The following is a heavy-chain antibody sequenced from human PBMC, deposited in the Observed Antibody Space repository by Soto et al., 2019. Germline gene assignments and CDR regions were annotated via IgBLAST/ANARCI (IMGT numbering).Heavy chain of an antibody. J-gene: IGHJ5*02. CDR2: IGTLHDT. Sequence: PGGSLRLSCAASGFTFSAYDMHWVRQPTGKGLEWVSAIGTLHDTYYPDSVKGRFTISRENAQNTLYLQMNSLTTGDTAVDYCARQGSLWRGGVGWFDLWGQGTLVTVSS. V-gene: IGHV3-13*01. CDR1: GFTFSAYD. CDR3: ARQGSLWRGGVGWFDL. D-gene: IGHD3-16*01.